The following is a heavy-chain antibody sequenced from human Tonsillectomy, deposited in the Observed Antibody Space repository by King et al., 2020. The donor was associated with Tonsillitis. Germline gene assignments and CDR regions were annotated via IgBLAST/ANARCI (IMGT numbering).Heavy chain of an antibody. Sequence: VQLVESGGGVVQPGRSLRLSCAASGFTFSSYGMHWVRQAPGKGLEWVAVIWYDGNKKYYADSVKGRFTISRDNSKNTLYLQMNTLRAEDTAVYHCARGGGTYYSGFDYWGQGTLATVSS. CDR3: ARGGGTYYSGFDY. CDR2: IWYDGNKK. CDR1: GFTFSSYG. D-gene: IGHD1-26*01. J-gene: IGHJ4*02. V-gene: IGHV3-33*01.